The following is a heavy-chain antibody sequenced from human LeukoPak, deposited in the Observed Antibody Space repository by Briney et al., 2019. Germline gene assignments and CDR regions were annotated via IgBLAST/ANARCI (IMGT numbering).Heavy chain of an antibody. D-gene: IGHD5-12*01. V-gene: IGHV4-34*01. CDR2: VNHGGGT. J-gene: IGHJ4*02. CDR3: ATWSNIVGTITDY. Sequence: PSETLSLTCAVYGGSFSGYYWSWIRQPPGKGLEWIGEVNHGGGTNYNPSLKSRVTISVDTSKNQFSLKLSSVTAADTAVYYCATWSNIVGTITDYWGQGTLVTVSS. CDR1: GGSFSGYY.